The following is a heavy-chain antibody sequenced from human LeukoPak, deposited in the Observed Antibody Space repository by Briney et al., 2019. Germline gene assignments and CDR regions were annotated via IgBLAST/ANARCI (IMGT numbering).Heavy chain of an antibody. V-gene: IGHV3-30*03. D-gene: IGHD6-19*01. CDR2: ISYDGSNK. J-gene: IGHJ4*02. CDR1: GFTFSSYG. Sequence: GGSLRLSCAASGFTFSSYGMHWVRQAPGKGLEWVAVISYDGSNKYYADSVKGRFTISRDNSKNTLYLQMNSLKTEDTAVYYCTMSSGWSRGFDYWGQGTLVTVSS. CDR3: TMSSGWSRGFDY.